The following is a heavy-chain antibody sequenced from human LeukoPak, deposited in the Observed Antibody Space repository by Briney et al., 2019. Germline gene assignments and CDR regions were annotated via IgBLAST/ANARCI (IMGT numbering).Heavy chain of an antibody. J-gene: IGHJ4*02. Sequence: GGSLRLSCAASGFTFSSYSMNWVRQAPGKGLEWVSYISSSSSTIYYADSVKGRFTISRDNSKNTLYLQMNSLRAEDTAVYYCARTNYYYDSSGYSELDYWGQGTLVTVSS. CDR2: ISSSSSTI. V-gene: IGHV3-48*01. D-gene: IGHD3-22*01. CDR3: ARTNYYYDSSGYSELDY. CDR1: GFTFSSYS.